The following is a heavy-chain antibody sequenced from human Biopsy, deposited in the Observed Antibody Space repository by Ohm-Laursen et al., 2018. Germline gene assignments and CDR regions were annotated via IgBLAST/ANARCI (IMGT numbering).Heavy chain of an antibody. CDR1: EGTFSNYG. D-gene: IGHD1-26*01. J-gene: IGHJ4*02. V-gene: IGHV1-69*01. CDR3: ARGPHSGSHSCFDY. Sequence: SSVKVSCKAPEGTFSNYGVNWVRQAPGQGLEWMGGIIPMFGTANYAQMFQGRVTISADESTSTSYMELSSLTTEDTAIYYCARGPHSGSHSCFDYWGRGTLVTVSS. CDR2: IIPMFGTA.